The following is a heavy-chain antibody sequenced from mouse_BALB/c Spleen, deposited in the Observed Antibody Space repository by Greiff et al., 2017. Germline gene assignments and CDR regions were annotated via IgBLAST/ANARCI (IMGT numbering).Heavy chain of an antibody. CDR3: ASTHAMDY. CDR1: GYTFSSYW. Sequence: QVQLQQSGAELMKPGASVKISCKATGYTFSSYWIEWVKQRPGHGLEWIGEILPGSGSTNYNEKFKGKATFTADTSSSTAYMQLSSLTSEDSAVFYYASTHAMDYWGQGTSVTVSS. CDR2: ILPGSGST. J-gene: IGHJ4*01. V-gene: IGHV1-9*01.